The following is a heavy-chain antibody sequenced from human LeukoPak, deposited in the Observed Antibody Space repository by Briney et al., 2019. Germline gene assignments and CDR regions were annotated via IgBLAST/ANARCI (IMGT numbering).Heavy chain of an antibody. CDR3: ARGLKLYYYDSSGYWFDP. J-gene: IGHJ5*02. CDR1: GGSFSGYY. CDR2: INHSEST. Sequence: SETLSLTCAVYGGSFSGYYWSWIRQPPGKGLEWIGEINHSESTNYNPSLKSRVTISVDTSKNQFSLKLSSVTAADTAVYYCARGLKLYYYDSSGYWFDPWGQGTLVTVSS. V-gene: IGHV4-34*01. D-gene: IGHD3-22*01.